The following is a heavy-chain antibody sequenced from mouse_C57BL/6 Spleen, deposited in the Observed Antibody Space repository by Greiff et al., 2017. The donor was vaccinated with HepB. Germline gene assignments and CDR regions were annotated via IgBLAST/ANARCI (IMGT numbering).Heavy chain of an antibody. CDR1: GFTFSSYA. D-gene: IGHD1-1*01. J-gene: IGHJ4*01. CDR3: ARGYYYGSSYGAMDY. V-gene: IGHV5-4*01. Sequence: DVQLVESGGGLVKPGGSLKLSCAASGFTFSSYAMSWVRQTPEKRLEWVATISDGGSYTYYPDNVKGRFTISRDNAKNNLYLQMSHLKSEDTAMYYCARGYYYGSSYGAMDYWGQGTSVTVSS. CDR2: ISDGGSYT.